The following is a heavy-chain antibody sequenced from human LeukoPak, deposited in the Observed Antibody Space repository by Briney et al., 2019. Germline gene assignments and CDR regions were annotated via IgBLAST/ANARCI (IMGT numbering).Heavy chain of an antibody. CDR3: ARIVPDNNGYVDS. Sequence: PSETLSLTSCVACGYSSTNYWSWFVQHPGKGLEWIGYIYYSGSTSYNPSLRGRVTISVDTSKNQLSLKLSSVTAVNTAFNSCARIVPDNNGYVDSWGQGTLVTVSS. J-gene: IGHJ4*02. V-gene: IGHV4-59*01. D-gene: IGHD2-8*01. CDR2: IYYSGST. CDR1: CGYSSTNY.